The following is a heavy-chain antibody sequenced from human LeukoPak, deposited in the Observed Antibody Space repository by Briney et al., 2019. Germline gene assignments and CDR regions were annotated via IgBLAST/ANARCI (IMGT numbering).Heavy chain of an antibody. CDR1: GFTFSSYS. D-gene: IGHD3-3*01. J-gene: IGHJ4*02. Sequence: RPGGSLRLSCAASGFTFSSYSMNWVRQAPGKGLEWVSYISSSSSTIYYADSVKGRFTISRDNAKNSLYLQMNSLRAEDTAVYYCAKTYYYDFWSGYPHYWGQGTLVTVSS. CDR2: ISSSSSTI. V-gene: IGHV3-48*04. CDR3: AKTYYYDFWSGYPHY.